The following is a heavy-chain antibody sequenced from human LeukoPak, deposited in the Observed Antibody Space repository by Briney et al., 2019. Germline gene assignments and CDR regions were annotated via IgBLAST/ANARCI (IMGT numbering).Heavy chain of an antibody. J-gene: IGHJ5*02. V-gene: IGHV3-11*05. D-gene: IGHD2-2*01. CDR3: ARDSAHIVVVPAVIPPSLDNWFDP. CDR2: ISGSSSNS. Sequence: GGSLRLSCAASGFTFSDYYMSWIRQARGKGLEWVSYISGSSSNSKYADSVKGRFTISRDNAKNSLYLQMNSLRAEDTAVYYCARDSAHIVVVPAVIPPSLDNWFDPWGHGTLVTVSP. CDR1: GFTFSDYY.